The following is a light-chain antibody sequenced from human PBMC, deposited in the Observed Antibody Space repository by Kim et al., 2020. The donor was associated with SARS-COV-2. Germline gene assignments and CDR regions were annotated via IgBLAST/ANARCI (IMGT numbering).Light chain of an antibody. CDR2: DNN. CDR1: NANIGKKS. CDR3: GTWDTTLNVLYV. J-gene: IGLJ1*01. Sequence: KVTISCSGGNANIGKKSVPWYQHLPETAPKLVIYDNNKRPSGIPDRFSGSKSGTSATLDITGLQTGDEADYFCGTWDTTLNVLYVFGSGTKVTVL. V-gene: IGLV1-51*01.